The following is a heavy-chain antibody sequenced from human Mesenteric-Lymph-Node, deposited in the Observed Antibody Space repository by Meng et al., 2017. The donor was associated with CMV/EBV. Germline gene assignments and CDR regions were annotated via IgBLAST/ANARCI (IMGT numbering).Heavy chain of an antibody. J-gene: IGHJ6*02. CDR1: GFTFSNYA. Sequence: GGSLRLSCAASGFTFSNYAMTWVRQAPGKGLEWVAGVSGSGDSKYYTDSVKGRFAISRDNSENTLYLQMHSLRAEDTAVYYCATEVWTEQWLESIYHYYGMDVWGQGTTVTVSS. CDR3: ATEVWTEQWLESIYHYYGMDV. D-gene: IGHD6-19*01. CDR2: VSGSGDSK. V-gene: IGHV3-23*01.